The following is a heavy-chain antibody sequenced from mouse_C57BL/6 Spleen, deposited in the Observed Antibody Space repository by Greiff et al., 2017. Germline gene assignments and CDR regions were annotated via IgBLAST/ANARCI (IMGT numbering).Heavy chain of an antibody. J-gene: IGHJ4*01. V-gene: IGHV5-17*01. D-gene: IGHD4-1*01. Sequence: EVKLVESGGGLVKPGGSLKLSCAASGFTFSDYGMHWVRQAPEKGLEWVAYISSGSSTIYYADTVKGRFTISRDNAKNTLFLQMTSLRSEDTAMYYCARKIVTGGAMDYWGQGTSVTVSS. CDR3: ARKIVTGGAMDY. CDR2: ISSGSSTI. CDR1: GFTFSDYG.